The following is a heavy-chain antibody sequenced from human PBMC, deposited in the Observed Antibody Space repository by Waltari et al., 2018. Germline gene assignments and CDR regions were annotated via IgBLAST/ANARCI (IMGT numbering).Heavy chain of an antibody. J-gene: IGHJ4*02. Sequence: QVQLVQSGAEVKKPGSSVKVSCKASGGTFSSYAISWVRQAPGQGLEWMGWINPNSGGTNYAQKFQGRVTMTRDTSISTAYMELSRLRSDDTAVYYCARETGGNRFDYWGQGTLVTVSS. CDR3: ARETGGNRFDY. V-gene: IGHV1-2*02. CDR1: GGTFSSYA. D-gene: IGHD4-4*01. CDR2: INPNSGGT.